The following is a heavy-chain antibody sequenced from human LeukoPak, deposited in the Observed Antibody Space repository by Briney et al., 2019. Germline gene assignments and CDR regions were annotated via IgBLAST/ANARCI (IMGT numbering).Heavy chain of an antibody. CDR2: IRYDGINK. CDR3: AKDRHSNTWYYFDY. CDR1: GFTFSTHG. D-gene: IGHD6-13*01. V-gene: IGHV3-30*02. J-gene: IGHJ4*02. Sequence: GGSLRLSCAASGFTFSTHGMHWVRQAPGKGLEWVAFIRYDGINKYYADSVKGRFTISRDNSKNTLYLHMNSLRPEDTAVYYCAKDRHSNTWYYFDYWGQGTLVTVSS.